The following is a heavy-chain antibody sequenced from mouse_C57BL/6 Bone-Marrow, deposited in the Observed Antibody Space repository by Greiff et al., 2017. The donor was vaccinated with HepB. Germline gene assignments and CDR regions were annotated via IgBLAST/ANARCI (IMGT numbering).Heavy chain of an antibody. CDR2: IDPETGGT. CDR1: GYTFTDYE. V-gene: IGHV1-15*01. CDR3: TRRHYYGSSTGYFDY. Sequence: QVQLQQSGAELVRPGASVTLSCKASGYTFTDYEMHWVKQTPVHGLEWLGAIDPETGGTAYNQKFKGKAILTADNSSSTAYRELRSLTSEDSAVYYWTRRHYYGSSTGYFDYWGQGTTLTVSS. D-gene: IGHD1-1*01. J-gene: IGHJ2*01.